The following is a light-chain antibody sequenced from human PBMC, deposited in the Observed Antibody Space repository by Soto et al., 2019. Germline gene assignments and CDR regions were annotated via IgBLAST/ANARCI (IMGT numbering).Light chain of an antibody. CDR3: QAWDSSTASYV. J-gene: IGLJ1*01. V-gene: IGLV3-1*01. Sequence: SYELTQPPSVSVSPGQTASITCSGDKLGDKYACWYQQKPGQSPVLVISQDTKRPSGIPERFSGSNSGNTATLTISVTQAMDEADYYCQAWDSSTASYVFGTGTKLTVL. CDR1: KLGDKY. CDR2: QDT.